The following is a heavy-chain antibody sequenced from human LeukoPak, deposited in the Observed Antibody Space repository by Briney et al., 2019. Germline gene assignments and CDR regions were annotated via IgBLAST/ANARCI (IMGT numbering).Heavy chain of an antibody. CDR1: GGSISSGDYY. V-gene: IGHV4-30-4*08. D-gene: IGHD6-13*01. CDR2: IYYSGST. CDR3: ARVGDIAAGAFDI. Sequence: SQTLSLTCTVSGGSISSGDYYWSWIRQPPGKGLEWIGYIYYSGSTYYNPSLKSRVTISVDTSKNQFSLKLSSVTAADTAVYYCARVGDIAAGAFDIWGQGTMVTVSS. J-gene: IGHJ3*02.